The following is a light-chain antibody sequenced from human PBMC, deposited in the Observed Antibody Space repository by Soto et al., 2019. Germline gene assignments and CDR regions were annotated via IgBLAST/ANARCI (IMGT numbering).Light chain of an antibody. J-gene: IGLJ2*01. CDR3: CSFSGLNTLL. V-gene: IGLV2-23*01. Sequence: QSALTQPASVSGSPGQSMTISCAGTSSDVGSYNLVSWYQQHPGKAPKLMIYEGSKRPSGVSNRFSGSKSGNTASLTISGLEAEDEADYYCCSFSGLNTLLFGGGTQLTVL. CDR1: SSDVGSYNL. CDR2: EGS.